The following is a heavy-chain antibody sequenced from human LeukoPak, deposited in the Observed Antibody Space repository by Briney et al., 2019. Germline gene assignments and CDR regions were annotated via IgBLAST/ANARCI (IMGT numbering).Heavy chain of an antibody. CDR1: GGSISSSSYY. CDR2: IYYSGST. V-gene: IGHV4-39*01. CDR3: ARGGRDGYNWRDY. Sequence: SETLSLTCTVSGGSISSSSYYWGWIRQPPGKGLEWIGSIYYSGSTYYNPSLKSRVTISVDTSKNQFSLKLSSVTAADTAVYYCARGGRDGYNWRDYWGQGTLVTVSS. J-gene: IGHJ4*02. D-gene: IGHD5-24*01.